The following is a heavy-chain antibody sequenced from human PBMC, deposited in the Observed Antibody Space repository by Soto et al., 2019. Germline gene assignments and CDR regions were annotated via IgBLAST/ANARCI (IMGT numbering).Heavy chain of an antibody. CDR2: MTPNSGDT. J-gene: IGHJ4*02. CDR1: GYTFTTYD. CDR3: ARAKSYWNYIGS. D-gene: IGHD1-7*01. Sequence: QVQLVQSGAEVKKPGASVKVSCKASGYTFTTYDINWVRQATGQGLEWMGWMTPNSGDTGYAQKFQGRVTMTRNTSISTAYMELSSLKSEDTAVYFCARAKSYWNYIGSWGQGTLVTVSS. V-gene: IGHV1-8*01.